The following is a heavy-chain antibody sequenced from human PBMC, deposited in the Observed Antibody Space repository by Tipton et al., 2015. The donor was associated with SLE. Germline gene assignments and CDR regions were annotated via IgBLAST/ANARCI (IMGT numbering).Heavy chain of an antibody. CDR3: ARGRRGYTAYVVPDY. V-gene: IGHV3-21*01. Sequence: SLRLSCAASGFTFTTYSMNWVRQAPGKGLEWVSSISSSGSYIYYADSVKGRFTISRDNAKNSLYLQMNSLRAEDTAVYYCARGRRGYTAYVVPDYWGQGTQVTVSS. CDR1: GFTFTTYS. CDR2: ISSSGSYI. J-gene: IGHJ4*02. D-gene: IGHD5-12*01.